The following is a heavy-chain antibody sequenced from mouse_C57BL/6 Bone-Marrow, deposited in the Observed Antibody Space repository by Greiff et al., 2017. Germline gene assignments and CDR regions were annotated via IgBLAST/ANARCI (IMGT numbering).Heavy chain of an antibody. CDR2: IDPETGGT. CDR1: GYTFTDYE. CDR3: TEGYWAWFAY. J-gene: IGHJ3*01. Sequence: QVQLQQSGAELVRPGASVTLSCKASGYTFTDYEMHWVKQTPVHDLEWIGAIDPETGGTAYNQKFKGKAILTADKSSSTAYMELRSLTSEDSAVYYCTEGYWAWFAYWGQGTLVTVSA. V-gene: IGHV1-15*01. D-gene: IGHD2-3*01.